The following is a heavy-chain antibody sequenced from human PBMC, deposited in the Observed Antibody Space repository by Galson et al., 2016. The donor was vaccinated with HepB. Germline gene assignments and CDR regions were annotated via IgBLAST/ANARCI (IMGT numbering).Heavy chain of an antibody. CDR3: ARVVRGYDWFDP. D-gene: IGHD3-10*01. V-gene: IGHV4-30-2*01. CDR2: IYHSGSP. Sequence: TLSLTCGVSGVSISSGAYSWSWIRQPPGKGLEWVGYIYHSGSPYYNLSLKSRVSISVDRSKNQFSLNLSSVTAADTAVYYCARVVRGYDWFDPWGQGTLVTVAS. J-gene: IGHJ5*02. CDR1: GVSISSGAYS.